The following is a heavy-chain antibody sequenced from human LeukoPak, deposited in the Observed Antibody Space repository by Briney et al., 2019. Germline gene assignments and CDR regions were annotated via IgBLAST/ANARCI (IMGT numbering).Heavy chain of an antibody. D-gene: IGHD3-10*01. CDR3: AKVRTFFGSGIDF. CDR1: GFTFSSYA. Sequence: PGGSLRLSCAASGFTFSSYAMSWVRQAPGKGLEWVSHTSGSGGSTYSADSVKGRFTISRDNSKNTLYLQMNSLRAEDTAIYYCAKVRTFFGSGIDFWGQGTLVTVSS. J-gene: IGHJ4*02. CDR2: TSGSGGST. V-gene: IGHV3-23*01.